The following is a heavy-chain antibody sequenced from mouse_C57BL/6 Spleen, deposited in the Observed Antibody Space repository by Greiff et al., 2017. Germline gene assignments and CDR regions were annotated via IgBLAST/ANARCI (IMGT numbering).Heavy chain of an antibody. J-gene: IGHJ4*01. CDR2: IDPANGNT. CDR3: ARPPTVGATDYAMDY. Sequence: VQLQQSVAELVRPGASVKLSCTASGFNIKNTYMHWVKQRPEQGLEWIGRIDPANGNTKYAPKFQGKATITADTSSNTAYLQISSLTSEDTAIYYCARPPTVGATDYAMDYWGQGPSVTVSS. D-gene: IGHD1-1*01. V-gene: IGHV14-3*01. CDR1: GFNIKNTY.